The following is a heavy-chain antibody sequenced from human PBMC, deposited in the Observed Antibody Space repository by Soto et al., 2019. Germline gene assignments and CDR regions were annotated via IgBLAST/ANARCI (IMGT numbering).Heavy chain of an antibody. V-gene: IGHV3-49*04. CDR2: IRSKAYGGTT. CDR1: GFTFGDYA. CDR3: TREGIVGATFFRLHAFDI. Sequence: GGSLRLSCTASGFTFGDYAMSWVRQAPGKGLEWVGFIRSKAYGGTTEYAASVKGRFTISRDDSKSIAYLQMNSLKTEDTAVYYCTREGIVGATFFRLHAFDIWGQGTMVTV. D-gene: IGHD1-26*01. J-gene: IGHJ3*02.